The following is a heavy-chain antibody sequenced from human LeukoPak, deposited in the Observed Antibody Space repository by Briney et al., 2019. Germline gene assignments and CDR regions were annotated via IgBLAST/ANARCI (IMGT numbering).Heavy chain of an antibody. V-gene: IGHV3-30*02. J-gene: IGHJ3*02. CDR2: IRYDGSNK. CDR3: ARYCSSTSCFTSDAFDI. Sequence: GGSLRLSCAASGFTFSSYGMHWVRQAPGKGLEWVAFIRYDGSNKYYADSVKGRFTISRDNSKNTLYLQMNSLRAEDTAVYYCARYCSSTSCFTSDAFDIWGQGTMVTVSS. CDR1: GFTFSSYG. D-gene: IGHD2-2*01.